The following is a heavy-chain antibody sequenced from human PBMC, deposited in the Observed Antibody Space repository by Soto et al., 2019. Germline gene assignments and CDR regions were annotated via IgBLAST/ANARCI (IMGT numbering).Heavy chain of an antibody. CDR2: FDPEDGET. CDR3: ASGQPATAPSHNWFDP. V-gene: IGHV1-24*01. J-gene: IGHJ5*02. D-gene: IGHD6-25*01. CDR1: GYTLTELS. Sequence: GASVKVSCKVSGYTLTELSMHWVRQAPGKGLERMGGFDPEDGETIYAQKFQGRVTMTEDTSTDTAYMELNSLRAEDTAVYYCASGQPATAPSHNWFDPWGQGTLVTVSS.